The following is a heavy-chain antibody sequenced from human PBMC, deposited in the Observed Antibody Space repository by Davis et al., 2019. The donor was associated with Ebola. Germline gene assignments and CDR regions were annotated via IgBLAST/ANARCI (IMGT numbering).Heavy chain of an antibody. D-gene: IGHD4-17*01. CDR3: ARGNGDYLRLDS. V-gene: IGHV4-59*01. CDR1: GVLINSFY. J-gene: IGHJ4*02. Sequence: SETLSLTCNVSGVLINSFYWGWIRQPPGKGLEWIGYIYHTGSTNYNPSLKNRVTISIDTSKNQFSLKLSSVTAADTAVYYCARGNGDYLRLDSCGQGTLVTVSS. CDR2: IYHTGST.